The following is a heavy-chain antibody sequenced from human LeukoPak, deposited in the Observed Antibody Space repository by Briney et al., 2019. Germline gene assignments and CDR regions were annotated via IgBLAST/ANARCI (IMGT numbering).Heavy chain of an antibody. CDR3: ARSNYDILTGYYGAFDY. J-gene: IGHJ4*02. D-gene: IGHD3-9*01. CDR2: IYYSGST. CDR1: GGSISSYY. V-gene: IGHV4-59*08. Sequence: SETLSLTCTVSGGSISSYYWSWIRQPPGKGLEWIGYIYYSGSTNYNPSLKSRVTISVDTSKNQFSLKLSSVTAADTAVYYCARSNYDILTGYYGAFDYWGQGTLVTVSS.